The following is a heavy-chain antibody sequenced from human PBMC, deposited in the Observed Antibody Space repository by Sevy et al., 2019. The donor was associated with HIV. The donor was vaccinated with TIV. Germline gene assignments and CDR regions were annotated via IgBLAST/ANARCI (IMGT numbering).Heavy chain of an antibody. J-gene: IGHJ4*02. CDR1: GFSVNSNY. CDR3: ARGGTIFGLVRHYFDY. D-gene: IGHD3-3*01. Sequence: GGSLRLSCAASGFSVNSNYMTWVRQAPGKGLDWVSIIYSDGRTKYADALKGRFTISRDNSKNTMYLQMNSLRVEDTAVYYCARGGTIFGLVRHYFDYWGQGTLVTVSS. CDR2: IYSDGRT. V-gene: IGHV3-66*01.